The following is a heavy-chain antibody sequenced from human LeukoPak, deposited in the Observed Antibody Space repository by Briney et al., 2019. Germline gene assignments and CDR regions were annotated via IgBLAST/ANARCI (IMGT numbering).Heavy chain of an antibody. CDR2: IYYSGST. CDR3: ARRVGYCSSTSCYILSDC. J-gene: IGHJ4*02. Sequence: PSETLSLTCTVSGGSISSSSYYWGWIRQPPGKGLEWIGSIYYSGSTYYNPSLKSRVTISVDTSKNQFSLKLSSVTAANTAVYYCARRVGYCSSTSCYILSDCWGQGTLVTVSS. D-gene: IGHD2-2*02. V-gene: IGHV4-39*01. CDR1: GGSISSSSYY.